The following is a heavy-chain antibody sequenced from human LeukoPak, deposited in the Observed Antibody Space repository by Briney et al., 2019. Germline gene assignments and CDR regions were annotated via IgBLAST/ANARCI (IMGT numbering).Heavy chain of an antibody. D-gene: IGHD6-6*01. Sequence: GPVKVSCKASGYTFTSYGISWVRQAPGQGLEWMGWISAYNGNTNYAQKLQGRVTMTTDTSTSTAYMELRSLRSDDTAVYYCARDLYSSSSSVPDDYWGQGTLVTVSS. CDR1: GYTFTSYG. CDR2: ISAYNGNT. V-gene: IGHV1-18*01. CDR3: ARDLYSSSSSVPDDY. J-gene: IGHJ4*02.